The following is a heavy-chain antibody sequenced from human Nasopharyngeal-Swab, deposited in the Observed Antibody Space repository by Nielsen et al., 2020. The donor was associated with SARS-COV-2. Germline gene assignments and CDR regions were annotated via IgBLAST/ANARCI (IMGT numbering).Heavy chain of an antibody. D-gene: IGHD2-15*01. Sequence: ASVKVSCKASGYTFTSYGISWVRQAPGQGLEWMGWISANNGNTNYAQKLQGRVPMTTDTSTSTAYMELRSLRSDDTAVYYCAAGVLGYCSGGSCPDYWGQGTLVTVSS. J-gene: IGHJ4*02. V-gene: IGHV1-18*01. CDR1: GYTFTSYG. CDR3: AAGVLGYCSGGSCPDY. CDR2: ISANNGNT.